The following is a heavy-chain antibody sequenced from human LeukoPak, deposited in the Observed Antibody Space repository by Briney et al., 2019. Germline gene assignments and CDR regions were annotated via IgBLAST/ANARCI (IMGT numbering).Heavy chain of an antibody. Sequence: ASVKVSCKASGYTFTGHYMNWVRLAPGQGLEWMGWINPTGGTTYAQKFQDRVTMTRDTSINTAYMELSGLRSDDTAVYYCARGEARYSLDSWFDPWGQGTLVTVSS. CDR1: GYTFTGHY. V-gene: IGHV1-2*02. J-gene: IGHJ5*02. D-gene: IGHD3-16*02. CDR3: ARGEARYSLDSWFDP. CDR2: INPTGGT.